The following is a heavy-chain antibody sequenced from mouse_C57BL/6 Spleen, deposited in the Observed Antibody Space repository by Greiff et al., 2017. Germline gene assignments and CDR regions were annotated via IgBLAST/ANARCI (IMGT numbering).Heavy chain of an antibody. Sequence: QVQLQQSGAELMKPGASVKLSCTATGYTFTGYWLEWVKQRPGHGLEWIGEILPGSGSTNYNEEFKGKATFTADTSSNTAYMQLSSLTTEDSAIYYCARGGGLYYGSDWVAYWGQGTLVTVSA. V-gene: IGHV1-9*01. D-gene: IGHD1-1*01. CDR1: GYTFTGYW. J-gene: IGHJ3*01. CDR3: ARGGGLYYGSDWVAY. CDR2: ILPGSGST.